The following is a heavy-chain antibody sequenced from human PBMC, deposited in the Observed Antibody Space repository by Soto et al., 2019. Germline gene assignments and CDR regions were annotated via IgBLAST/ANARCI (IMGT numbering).Heavy chain of an antibody. CDR3: AKDAYSSSWHYYGMDV. CDR1: GFTFSNAW. V-gene: IGHV3-15*01. Sequence: GGSLRLSCAASGFTFSNAWMSWVRQAPGKGLEWVGRIKSKTDGGTTDYAAPVKGRFTISRDDSKNTLYLRMNSLRAEDTAVYYCAKDAYSSSWHYYGMDVWGQGTTVTVSS. J-gene: IGHJ6*02. CDR2: IKSKTDGGTT. D-gene: IGHD6-13*01.